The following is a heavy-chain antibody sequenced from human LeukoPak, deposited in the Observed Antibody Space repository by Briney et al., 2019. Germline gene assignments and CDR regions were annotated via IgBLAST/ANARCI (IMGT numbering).Heavy chain of an antibody. J-gene: IGHJ3*02. CDR3: AKLVGHYDSSDDAFDI. CDR2: ISGSGGST. V-gene: IGHV3-23*01. Sequence: GGSLRLSCAASGFTFSSYAMSWVRQAPGKGLEWVSAISGSGGSTYYADSVKGRFTISRDNSKNTLYLQMNSLRAEDTAVYYCAKLVGHYDSSDDAFDIWSQGTMVTVSS. D-gene: IGHD3-22*01. CDR1: GFTFSSYA.